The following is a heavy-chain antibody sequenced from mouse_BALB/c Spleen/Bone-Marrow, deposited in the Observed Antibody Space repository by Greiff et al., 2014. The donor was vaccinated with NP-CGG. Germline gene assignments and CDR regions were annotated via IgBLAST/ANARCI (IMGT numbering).Heavy chain of an antibody. CDR2: INPYNGGT. V-gene: IGHV1-18*01. CDR1: GYSFTGYT. D-gene: IGHD1-1*01. Sequence: VQLKQSGPELVKPGASMKISCKASGYSFTGYTMNWVKQSHGKNLEWVGLINPYNGGTSYNQKFMGKATLTVDKSSSTAYMELLSLTSEDSAVYYCARWDYYGYAMDYWGQGTSVTVSS. J-gene: IGHJ4*01. CDR3: ARWDYYGYAMDY.